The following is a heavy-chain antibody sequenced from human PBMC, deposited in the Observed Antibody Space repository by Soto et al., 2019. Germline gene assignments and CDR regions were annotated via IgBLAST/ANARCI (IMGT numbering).Heavy chain of an antibody. CDR1: GFTFSSYG. CDR2: ISGSGGST. CDR3: AKGGVKSPTRGGLWGGDFGRTYCYQYMDV. V-gene: IGHV3-23*01. Sequence: PGGSLRLSCVVSGFTFSSYGMSWVRQAPGKGLEWVSGISGSGGSTYYADSVKGRFTISRDNSKNTLYLQMNRLRAEDTALYYCAKGGVKSPTRGGLWGGDFGRTYCYQYMDVWGKGTTVTVSS. J-gene: IGHJ6*03. D-gene: IGHD4-17*01.